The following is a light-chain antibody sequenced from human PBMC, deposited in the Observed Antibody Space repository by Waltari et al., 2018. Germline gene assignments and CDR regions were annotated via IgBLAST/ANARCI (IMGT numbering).Light chain of an antibody. Sequence: QMTQPPSSVSASLGDRVTITCRASQGINSGLAWYQQNPGSAPKLLISTASTLQSAVPARFSGSGSGTDVNLTITSLQPEDFATYYCQQGDSVPLTFGGGTKLEIK. CDR1: QGINSG. CDR2: TAS. CDR3: QQGDSVPLT. J-gene: IGKJ4*01. V-gene: IGKV1-12*01.